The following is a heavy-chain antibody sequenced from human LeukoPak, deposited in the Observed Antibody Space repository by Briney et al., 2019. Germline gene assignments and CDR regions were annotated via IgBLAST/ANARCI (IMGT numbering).Heavy chain of an antibody. D-gene: IGHD2-2*01. CDR1: GGSISSGSYY. J-gene: IGHJ5*02. CDR3: AREVDAAAAYNWFDP. Sequence: PSETLSLTCTVSGGSISSGSYYWVWIRQPPGKGLEWIGTIYYSGTTYYNPSLKSRVTISVDTSKHQFSLRLSSVTAADTAVYYCAREVDAAAAYNWFDPRGQGTLATVSS. V-gene: IGHV4-39*07. CDR2: IYYSGTT.